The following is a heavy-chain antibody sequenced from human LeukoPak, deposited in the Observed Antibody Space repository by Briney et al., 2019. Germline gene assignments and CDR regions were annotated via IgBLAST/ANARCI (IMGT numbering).Heavy chain of an antibody. D-gene: IGHD2-15*01. J-gene: IGHJ4*02. Sequence: GGSLRLSCAASGFTFSSYEMNWVRQAPGKGLEWVSYISSVGTTIYYADSVKGRFTISRDNAKNSLYLEMNSLRAEDTAIYYCARCSGGYYFDYWGQGTLVTVSS. CDR1: GFTFSSYE. CDR3: ARCSGGYYFDY. CDR2: ISSVGTTI. V-gene: IGHV3-48*03.